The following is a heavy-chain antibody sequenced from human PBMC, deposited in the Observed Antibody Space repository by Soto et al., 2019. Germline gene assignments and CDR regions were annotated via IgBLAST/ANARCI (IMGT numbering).Heavy chain of an antibody. CDR1: GFTFSSYA. V-gene: IGHV3-23*01. D-gene: IGHD3-3*01. Sequence: GGSLRLSCAASGFTFSSYAMSWVRQAPGKGLEWVSAISGSGGSTYYADSVKGRFTISRDNSKNTLYLQMNSLRAEDTAVYYCAKDPVTIFGVVMYYFDYWGQGTLVTVSS. J-gene: IGHJ4*02. CDR3: AKDPVTIFGVVMYYFDY. CDR2: ISGSGGST.